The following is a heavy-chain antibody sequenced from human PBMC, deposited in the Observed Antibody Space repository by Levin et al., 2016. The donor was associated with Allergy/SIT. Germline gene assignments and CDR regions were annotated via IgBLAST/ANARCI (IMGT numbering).Heavy chain of an antibody. Sequence: WIRQPPGKGLEWIGYISASGSSNYNPSLKSRVTMSTDTSKNQFSLRLSSVSAADTAVYYCAREGWSDYFVWGQGTLVTVSS. J-gene: IGHJ4*02. CDR2: ISASGSS. CDR3: AREGWSDYFV. D-gene: IGHD3-3*01. V-gene: IGHV4-59*01.